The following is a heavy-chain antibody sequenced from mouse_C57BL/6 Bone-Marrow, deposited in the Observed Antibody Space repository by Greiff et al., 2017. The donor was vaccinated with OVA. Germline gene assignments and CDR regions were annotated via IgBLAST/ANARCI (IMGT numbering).Heavy chain of an antibody. J-gene: IGHJ4*01. D-gene: IGHD3-2*02. Sequence: QVQLQQPGAELVKPGASVKMSCKASGYTFTSYWITWVKQRPGQGLEWIGEIYPGSGSTNYNEKFKSKATLTVDTSSSTAYMQLSSLTSEDSAVDYCARSTRLRLQDMDYWGQGTSVTVSS. CDR3: ARSTRLRLQDMDY. V-gene: IGHV1-55*01. CDR2: IYPGSGST. CDR1: GYTFTSYW.